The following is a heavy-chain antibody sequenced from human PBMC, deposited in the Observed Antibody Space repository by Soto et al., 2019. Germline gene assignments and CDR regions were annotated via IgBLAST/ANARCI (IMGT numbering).Heavy chain of an antibody. CDR1: GFTFSSYA. CDR2: ISYDGSNK. Sequence: QVQLVESGGGVVQPGRSLRLSCAASGFTFSSYAMHWVRQAPGKGLEWVAVISYDGSNKYYADSVKGRFTISRDNSKNTLYLQMNSLKTEDTAMYYCTRGRGGPHYFDYWGQGTLVTVSS. J-gene: IGHJ4*02. V-gene: IGHV3-30-3*01. CDR3: TRGRGGPHYFDY. D-gene: IGHD2-15*01.